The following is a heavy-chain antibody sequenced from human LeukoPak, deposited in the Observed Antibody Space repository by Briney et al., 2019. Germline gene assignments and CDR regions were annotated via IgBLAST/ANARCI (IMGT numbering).Heavy chain of an antibody. CDR1: GFTFCSYG. CDR3: ATPTYYYGSGSYYNPLDY. Sequence: GGSLRLSCAASGFTFCSYGMHSGRQAPGKGLEWVAFIRYDGSNKYSADSVKGRFTISRDNSKNTLYLQMNSLRAEDTAVYYCATPTYYYGSGSYYNPLDYWGQGTLVTVSS. J-gene: IGHJ4*02. D-gene: IGHD3-10*01. CDR2: IRYDGSNK. V-gene: IGHV3-30*02.